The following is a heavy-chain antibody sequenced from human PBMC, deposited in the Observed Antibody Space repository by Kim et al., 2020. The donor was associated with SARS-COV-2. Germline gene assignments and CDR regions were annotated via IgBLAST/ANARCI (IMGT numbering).Heavy chain of an antibody. CDR1: GDSITHHQ. J-gene: IGHJ4*02. CDR2: FQFSGSP. CDR3: ARLQREPYRLDY. D-gene: IGHD2-2*01. Sequence: SETLSLTCAVSGDSITHHQWTWIRQPPGRGPQWIGYFQFSGSPQYDPSLQSRLTITADTSKNQFSLRLTSVRAADTAVYYCARLQREPYRLDYWGQGALVTVSS. V-gene: IGHV4-59*08.